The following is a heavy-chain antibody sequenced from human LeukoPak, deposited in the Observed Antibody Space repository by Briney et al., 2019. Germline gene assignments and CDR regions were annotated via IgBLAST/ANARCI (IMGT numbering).Heavy chain of an antibody. CDR2: IYHSGST. J-gene: IGHJ3*02. V-gene: IGHV4-30-2*01. Sequence: SETLSLTCTVSGGSISSGGYYWSWIRQPPGKGLEWIGYIYHSGSTYYNPSLKSRVTISVDRSKNQFSLKLSSVTAADTAVYYCALGTTPDAFDIWGQGTMVTVSS. CDR1: GGSISSGGYY. D-gene: IGHD2-15*01. CDR3: ALGTTPDAFDI.